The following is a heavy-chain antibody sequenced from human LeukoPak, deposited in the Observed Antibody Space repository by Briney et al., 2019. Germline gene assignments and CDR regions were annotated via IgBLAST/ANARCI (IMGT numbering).Heavy chain of an antibody. CDR3: AKDYYDSSGPGP. J-gene: IGHJ5*02. CDR1: GFPFSSYA. D-gene: IGHD3-22*01. Sequence: GGSLRLSCAASGFPFSSYAMSWVRQAPGKGLEWVSTISGGGPTTYYADSVKGRFTISRDNSKNTVYLQMNSLRAEDTAVYYCAKDYYDSSGPGPWGQGTLVTVSS. CDR2: ISGGGPTT. V-gene: IGHV3-23*01.